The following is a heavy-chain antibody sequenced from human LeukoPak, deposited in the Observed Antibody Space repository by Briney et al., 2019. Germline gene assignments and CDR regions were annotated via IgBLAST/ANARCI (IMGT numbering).Heavy chain of an antibody. D-gene: IGHD6-19*01. CDR2: ISGSGGST. CDR1: GFTFSSYA. Sequence: GGSLRLSCAASGFTFSSYAMSWVRQAPGKGLEWVSGISGSGGSTNYADAVKGRFTISRDNSKNTLYLQMNSLRAEDTALYYCAKDSSGWYHWFDPWGQGTLVTVSS. V-gene: IGHV3-23*01. CDR3: AKDSSGWYHWFDP. J-gene: IGHJ5*02.